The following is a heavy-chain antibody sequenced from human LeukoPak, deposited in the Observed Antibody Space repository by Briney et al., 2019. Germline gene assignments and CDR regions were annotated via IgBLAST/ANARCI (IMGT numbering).Heavy chain of an antibody. CDR2: ISYDGSNK. J-gene: IGHJ4*02. D-gene: IGHD1-26*01. CDR3: ARVILRTFDY. Sequence: QTGGSLRLSCAASGFTFSSYATHWVRQAPGKGLEWVAVISYDGSNKYYADSVKGRFTISRDNSKNTLYLQMNSLRAEDTAVYYCARVILRTFDYWGQGTLVTVSS. V-gene: IGHV3-30*01. CDR1: GFTFSSYA.